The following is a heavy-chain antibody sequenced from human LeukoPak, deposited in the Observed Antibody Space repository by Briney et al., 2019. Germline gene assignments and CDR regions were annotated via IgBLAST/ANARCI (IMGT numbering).Heavy chain of an antibody. J-gene: IGHJ1*01. CDR2: ISWDGGST. D-gene: IGHD4-17*01. CDR1: GFTFDDYT. CDR3: AKDFADYGDYVTYFQH. V-gene: IGHV3-43*01. Sequence: QSGGSLRLSRAASGFTFDDYTMHWVRQAPGKGLEWVSLISWDGGSTYYADSVKGRFTISRDNSKNSLYLQMNSLRTEDTALYYCAKDFADYGDYVTYFQHWGQGTLVTVSS.